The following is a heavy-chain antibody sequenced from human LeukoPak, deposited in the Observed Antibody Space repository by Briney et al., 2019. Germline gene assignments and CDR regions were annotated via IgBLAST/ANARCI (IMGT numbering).Heavy chain of an antibody. CDR2: INHSGST. CDR3: ARYPPGLSHAMDV. Sequence: SETLSLTCAVYGGSFSGYYWSWIRQPPGKGLEWIGEINHSGSTNYNPSLKSRVTISVDTSKNQFSLKLSSVTAADTAVCYCARYPPGLSHAMDVWGQGTTVTVSS. D-gene: IGHD3-16*02. J-gene: IGHJ6*02. V-gene: IGHV4-34*01. CDR1: GGSFSGYY.